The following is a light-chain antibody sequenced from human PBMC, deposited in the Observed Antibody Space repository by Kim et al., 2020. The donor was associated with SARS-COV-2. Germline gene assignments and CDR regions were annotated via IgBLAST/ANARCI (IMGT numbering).Light chain of an antibody. CDR2: QDS. Sequence: SYELTQPPSVSVSPGQIASITCSGDKLGDKYACWYQQKPGQSPVLVIYQDSRRPSGITERFSGSNSGNTVTLTISGTQAMDEADYYCQAWDSSTVLFGGG. J-gene: IGLJ2*01. CDR1: KLGDKY. V-gene: IGLV3-1*01. CDR3: QAWDSSTVL.